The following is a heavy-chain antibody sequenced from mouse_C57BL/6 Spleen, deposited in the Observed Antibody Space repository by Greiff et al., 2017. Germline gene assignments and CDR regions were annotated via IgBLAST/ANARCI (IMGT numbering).Heavy chain of an antibody. J-gene: IGHJ3*01. CDR1: GFNIKDDY. Sequence: VQLQQSGAELVRPGASVKLSCTASGFNIKDDYMHWVKQRPEQGLEWIGWIDPENGDTEYASKFQGKATITAHTAPNTAYLQLSSLTSEDAAVYDGTTQYDYGGEYAYWGQGTLVTVSA. CDR3: TTQYDYGGEYAY. CDR2: IDPENGDT. V-gene: IGHV14-4*01. D-gene: IGHD2-4*01.